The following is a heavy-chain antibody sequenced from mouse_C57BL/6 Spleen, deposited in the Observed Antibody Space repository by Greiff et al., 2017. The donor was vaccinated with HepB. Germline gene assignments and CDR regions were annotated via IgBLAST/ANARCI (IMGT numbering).Heavy chain of an antibody. V-gene: IGHV6-6*01. CDR1: GFTFSDAW. J-gene: IGHJ1*03. Sequence: EVKVEESGGGLVQPGGSMKLSCAASGFTFSDAWMDWVRQSPEKGLEWVAEIRNKANNHATYYAESVKGRFTISRDDSKSSVYLQMNSLRAEDTGIYYCTRYDYDGDWDFDVWGTGTTVTVSS. CDR3: TRYDYDGDWDFDV. D-gene: IGHD2-4*01. CDR2: IRNKANNHAT.